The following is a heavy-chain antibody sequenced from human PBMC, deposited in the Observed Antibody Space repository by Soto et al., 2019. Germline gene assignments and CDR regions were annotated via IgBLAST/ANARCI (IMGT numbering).Heavy chain of an antibody. CDR2: ITYDGSNK. D-gene: IGHD6-19*01. V-gene: IGHV3-30*03. J-gene: IGHJ1*01. Sequence: GGSLRLSCAASGFIFSNYGMHWVRQAPGKGLEWVAVITYDGSNKYYADSVKGRFTISRDNSQNTLYLQMNSLRAEDTAIYYCARDRSADRFVQYFQHWGPGTLVTVSS. CDR1: GFIFSNYG. CDR3: ARDRSADRFVQYFQH.